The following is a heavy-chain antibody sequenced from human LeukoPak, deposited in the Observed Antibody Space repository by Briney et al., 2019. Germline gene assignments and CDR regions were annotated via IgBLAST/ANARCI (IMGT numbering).Heavy chain of an antibody. CDR2: IDHSGST. D-gene: IGHD6-13*01. V-gene: IGHV4-59*01. CDR3: ATGYSSTWYYFDY. J-gene: IGHJ4*02. CDR1: ADSISSYY. Sequence: SETLSLTCTVSADSISSYYWSWIRQPPGQGLEWIGYIDHSGSTNYNPSLKSRVTISADTSKDQFSLKLASVTAADTAVYYCATGYSSTWYYFDYWGQGTLVTVSS.